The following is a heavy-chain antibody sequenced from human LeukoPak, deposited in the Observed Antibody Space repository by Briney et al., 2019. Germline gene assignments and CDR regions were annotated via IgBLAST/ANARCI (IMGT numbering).Heavy chain of an antibody. V-gene: IGHV4-39*01. CDR3: ARHVGYQLLFPKKFNWFDS. CDR1: GGSISSTSYY. CDR2: IYSSGST. D-gene: IGHD1-1*01. Sequence: SETLSLTSTVSGGSISSTSYYWGWIRQPPGKGLAWVGTIYSSGSTYYNPSLKSRVTISVDTSKNQFSLKLSSVTAADTAVYYCARHVGYQLLFPKKFNWFDSWGQGTLVTVSS. J-gene: IGHJ5*01.